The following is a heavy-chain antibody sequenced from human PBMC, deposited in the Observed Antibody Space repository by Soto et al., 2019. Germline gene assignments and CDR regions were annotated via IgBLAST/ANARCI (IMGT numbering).Heavy chain of an antibody. V-gene: IGHV3-15*07. CDR3: TTGSVEGV. Sequence: EVQLVESGGGLVKPGGSLRLSCVASGFSITNAWMNWVRQAPGKGLEWVGRIKRKIDGETTDYAAPVKGRXTXXXDDSXXXXXLQMNSLKADDTALYXCTTGSVEGVWGQGTXXTXSX. CDR2: IKRKIDGETT. D-gene: IGHD2-15*01. CDR1: GFSITNAW. J-gene: IGHJ6*02.